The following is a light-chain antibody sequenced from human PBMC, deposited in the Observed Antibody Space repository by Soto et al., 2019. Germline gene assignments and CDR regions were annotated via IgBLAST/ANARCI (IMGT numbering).Light chain of an antibody. CDR3: CSYAGSYTWV. V-gene: IGLV2-11*01. Sequence: QSVLTQPRSVSGSPGQSVTISCTGTSSDVGAYNFVSWYQQHPGKAPKFMIYDVSKRPSGVPDRFSGSKSGNTASLTISGLQAEDDADYYCCSYAGSYTWVFGGGTQVTVL. J-gene: IGLJ3*02. CDR2: DVS. CDR1: SSDVGAYNF.